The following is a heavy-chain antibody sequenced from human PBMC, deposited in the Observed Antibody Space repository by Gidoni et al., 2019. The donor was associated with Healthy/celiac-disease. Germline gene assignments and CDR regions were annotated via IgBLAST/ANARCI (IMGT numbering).Heavy chain of an antibody. CDR1: GFTFSSYA. Sequence: EVQLLESGGGLVQPGGSLRLSCAASGFTFSSYAMSWVRKAPGKGLEWVSAISGSGGSTYYADSVKGLFTISRDNSKNTLYLQINSLRAEDTAVYYCARVIVVPAAMQGYYFDYWGQGTLVTVSS. J-gene: IGHJ4*02. CDR3: ARVIVVPAAMQGYYFDY. V-gene: IGHV3-23*01. CDR2: ISGSGGST. D-gene: IGHD2-2*01.